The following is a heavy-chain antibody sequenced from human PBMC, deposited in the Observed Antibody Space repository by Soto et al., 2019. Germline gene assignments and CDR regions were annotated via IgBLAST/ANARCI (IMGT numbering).Heavy chain of an antibody. CDR1: GGSTSTYY. V-gene: IGHV4-59*01. CDR2: IYYSGST. D-gene: IGHD2-15*01. J-gene: IGHJ4*02. Sequence: SETLSLTCTVSGGSTSTYYWSWIRQPPGKGLEWIGYIYYSGSTNYNPSLKSRVTISVDTSKNQFSLKLSSVTAADTAVYYCARVGGIYCSGGSCYSGPTLTGFDSWGQGTLVTVSS. CDR3: ARVGGIYCSGGSCYSGPTLTGFDS.